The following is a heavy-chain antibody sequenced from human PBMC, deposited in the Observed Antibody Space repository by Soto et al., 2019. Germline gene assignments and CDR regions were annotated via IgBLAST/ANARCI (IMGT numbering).Heavy chain of an antibody. J-gene: IGHJ4*02. V-gene: IGHV3-11*06. D-gene: IGHD3-10*01. Sequence: GGSLRLSCAASGFTFSDYYMSWIRQAPGKGLEWVSYISSSSSYTNYADSVKGRFTISRDNAKNSLYLQMNSLRAEDTAVYYCARDSRGYYGSGSYNPYYFVYWGQGTLVTVSS. CDR1: GFTFSDYY. CDR3: ARDSRGYYGSGSYNPYYFVY. CDR2: ISSSSSYT.